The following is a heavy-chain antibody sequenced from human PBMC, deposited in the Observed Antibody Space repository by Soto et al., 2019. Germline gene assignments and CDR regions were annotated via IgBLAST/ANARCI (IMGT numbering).Heavy chain of an antibody. V-gene: IGHV3-30*18. J-gene: IGHJ4*02. CDR3: AKEGRGYGGFDPNSYFEN. CDR1: GFTFSAYG. D-gene: IGHD5-12*01. CDR2: ISYDGSHK. Sequence: QVQLVESAGGVVQPGTPLRLSCAASGFTFSAYGMHWVRQVPGKGLEWVAVISYDGSHKDYVDSVKGRITISRDNSKNTLHLQMNSLRPEDTAVYYCAKEGRGYGGFDPNSYFENWGQGTLVTVSS.